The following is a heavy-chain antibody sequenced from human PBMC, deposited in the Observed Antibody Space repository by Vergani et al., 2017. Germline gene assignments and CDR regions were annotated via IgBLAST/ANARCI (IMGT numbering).Heavy chain of an antibody. CDR3: ARGRQLGRGLFYP. Sequence: QVQLVPSGAEVKKPGASVKVSCTASGYTFTSYYMHWVRQAPGQGLEWMGIINPSGGSTSYAQKFQGRVTMTRNTSISTAYMELSSLRSEDTAVYYCARGRQLGRGLFYPGGQGTLVTVSS. D-gene: IGHD6-6*01. J-gene: IGHJ5*02. V-gene: IGHV1-46*01. CDR1: GYTFTSYY. CDR2: INPSGGST.